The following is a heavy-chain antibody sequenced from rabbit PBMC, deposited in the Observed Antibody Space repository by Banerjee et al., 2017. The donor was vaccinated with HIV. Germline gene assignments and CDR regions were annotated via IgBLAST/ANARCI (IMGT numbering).Heavy chain of an antibody. CDR2: IYAGSSGNT. CDR1: GFSFSSSCW. CDR3: AGYIADASGSGYAFNL. V-gene: IGHV1S40*01. J-gene: IGHJ4*01. Sequence: QSLEESGGDLVKPGASLTLTCTASGFSFSSSCWICWVRQAPGKGLEWIACIYAGSSGNTAYASWAKGRFTISKTSSTTVTLQMTSLTAADTATYYCAGYIADASGSGYAFNLWGPGTLVTVS. D-gene: IGHD1-1*01.